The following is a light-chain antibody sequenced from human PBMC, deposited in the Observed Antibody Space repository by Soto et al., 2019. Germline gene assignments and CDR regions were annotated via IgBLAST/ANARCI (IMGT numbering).Light chain of an antibody. V-gene: IGLV1-51*01. Sequence: QSVMTQPPSVSAAPGQKVTISCSGSSSNIGGNSVSWYQQLPVTAPKLLIYDDNKRPSGIPDRFSGSKSGTSDTLGITGFQTGDEADYYCGSWDSSLSAYVFGTGTKLTVL. CDR3: GSWDSSLSAYV. CDR2: DDN. CDR1: SSNIGGNS. J-gene: IGLJ1*01.